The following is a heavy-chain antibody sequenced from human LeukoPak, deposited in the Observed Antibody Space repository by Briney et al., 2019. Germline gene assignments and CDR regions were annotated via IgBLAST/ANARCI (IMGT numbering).Heavy chain of an antibody. Sequence: GGSLRLSCAASGFTFSTYAMNWVRQAPGKGLEWVSFISSSSSIKHYADSVKGRFTISRDNAKNSLYLQMNSLRAEDTAVYYCARDTPYSDSSGYYYDYWGQGTLVTVSS. CDR1: GFTFSTYA. D-gene: IGHD3-22*01. J-gene: IGHJ4*02. CDR3: ARDTPYSDSSGYYYDY. CDR2: ISSSSSIK. V-gene: IGHV3-48*04.